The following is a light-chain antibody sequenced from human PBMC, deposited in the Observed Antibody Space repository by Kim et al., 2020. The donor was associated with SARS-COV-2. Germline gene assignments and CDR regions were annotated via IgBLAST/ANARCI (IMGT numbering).Light chain of an antibody. Sequence: VSPGERATLSCRASQSVTSKLAWYQQKPGQAPRLLIYSASTRATGIPARFSGSGSGTDFTLTISSLQSEDSAVYYCQQYINRPQTFGQGTKVDIK. CDR2: SAS. CDR3: QQYINRPQT. CDR1: QSVTSK. J-gene: IGKJ1*01. V-gene: IGKV3-15*01.